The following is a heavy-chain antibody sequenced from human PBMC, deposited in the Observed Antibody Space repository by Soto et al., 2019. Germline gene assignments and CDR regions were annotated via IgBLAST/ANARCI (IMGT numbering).Heavy chain of an antibody. V-gene: IGHV1-8*01. CDR2: MKPNSGNT. Sequence: QVQLVQSGAEVKKPGASVKVSCKASGYTFTSYDINWVRQATGQGLEWMGWMKPNSGNTGYAQKFQGRVTMTRNTSIITAYMELSSLRSEDTAVYYCARPRSGSYYYGMDAWGQGTAVTVSS. D-gene: IGHD3-3*01. CDR1: GYTFTSYD. CDR3: ARPRSGSYYYGMDA. J-gene: IGHJ6*02.